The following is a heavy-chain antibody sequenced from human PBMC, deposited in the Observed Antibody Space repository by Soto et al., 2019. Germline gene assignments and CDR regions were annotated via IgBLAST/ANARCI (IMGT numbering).Heavy chain of an antibody. CDR2: ISSDDDK. V-gene: IGHV2-26*01. CDR3: ARMYFDFWSAQPHFDY. CDR1: GFSLSNTRVG. Sequence: QVTLKESGPVLVKPTETLTLTCTVSGFSLSNTRVGVSWFRQPPGKALEWLAHISSDDDKSYSTSLKSRVTISKDTSKSQVVLTMSNVDPVDTATYYCARMYFDFWSAQPHFDYWGQGTLVTVSS. D-gene: IGHD3-3*01. J-gene: IGHJ4*02.